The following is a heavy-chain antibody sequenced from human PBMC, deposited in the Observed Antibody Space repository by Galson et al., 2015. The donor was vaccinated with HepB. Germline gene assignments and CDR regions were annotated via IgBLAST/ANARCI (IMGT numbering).Heavy chain of an antibody. CDR2: IYYSGST. V-gene: IGHV4-61*01. Sequence: SETLSLTCTVSGGSISSSSYYWGWIRQPPGKGLEWIGYIYYSGSTNYNPSLKSRVTISVDTSKNQFSLKLSSVTAADTAVYYCARDMGWFDPWGQGTLVTVSS. J-gene: IGHJ5*02. D-gene: IGHD3-10*01. CDR1: GGSISSSSYY. CDR3: ARDMGWFDP.